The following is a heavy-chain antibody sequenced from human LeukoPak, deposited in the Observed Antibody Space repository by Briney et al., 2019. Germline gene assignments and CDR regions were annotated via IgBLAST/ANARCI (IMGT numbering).Heavy chain of an antibody. CDR2: ISYDGSNK. D-gene: IGHD6-13*01. Sequence: PGRSLRPSCAASGFTFSSYAMHWVRQAPGKGLEWVAVISYDGSNKYYADSVKGRFTISRDNSKNTLYLQMNSLRAEDTAVYYCADSSSHWGQGTLVTVSS. J-gene: IGHJ4*02. CDR3: ADSSSH. V-gene: IGHV3-30-3*01. CDR1: GFTFSSYA.